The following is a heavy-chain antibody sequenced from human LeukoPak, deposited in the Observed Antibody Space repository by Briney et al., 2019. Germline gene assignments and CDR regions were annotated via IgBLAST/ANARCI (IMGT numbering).Heavy chain of an antibody. CDR3: ARDRAYLAVAGLLDY. V-gene: IGHV3-23*01. CDR1: GFVFSNYA. CDR2: ISHSGGTT. Sequence: GGSLRLSCAASGFVFSNYAMNWVRQAPGKGLEWVSGISHSGGTTYYADSVKGRFTISRDNSKNTLYLQMNSLRAEDTAVYYCARDRAYLAVAGLLDYWGQGTLVTVSS. D-gene: IGHD6-19*01. J-gene: IGHJ4*02.